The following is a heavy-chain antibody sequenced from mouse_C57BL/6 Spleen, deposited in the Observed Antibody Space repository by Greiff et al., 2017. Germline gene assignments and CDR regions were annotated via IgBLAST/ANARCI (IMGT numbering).Heavy chain of an antibody. CDR2: IDPETGGT. CDR3: TRDYGNVYAMDD. J-gene: IGHJ4*01. V-gene: IGHV1-15*01. D-gene: IGHD2-1*01. CDR1: GYTFTDYE. Sequence: QVQLKESGAELVRPGASVTLSCKASGYTFTDYEMHWVKQTPVHGLEWIGAIDPETGGTAYNQKFKGKAILTADKSSSTAYMELRSLTSEDSAVYYCTRDYGNVYAMDDWGQGTSVTVSS.